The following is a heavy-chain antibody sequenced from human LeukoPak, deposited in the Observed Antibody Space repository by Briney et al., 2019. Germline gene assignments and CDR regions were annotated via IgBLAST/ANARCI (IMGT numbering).Heavy chain of an antibody. CDR2: IYYSGST. J-gene: IGHJ4*02. CDR3: AREMITMVRGVMTDYFDY. V-gene: IGHV4-59*01. CDR1: GGSISSYY. Sequence: SETLSLTCTVSGGSISSYYWSWIRQPPGKGLERIGDIYYSGSTNYNPSLKSRVTISVDTSKNQFSLKLSSVTAADTAVYYCAREMITMVRGVMTDYFDYWGQGTLVTVSS. D-gene: IGHD3-10*01.